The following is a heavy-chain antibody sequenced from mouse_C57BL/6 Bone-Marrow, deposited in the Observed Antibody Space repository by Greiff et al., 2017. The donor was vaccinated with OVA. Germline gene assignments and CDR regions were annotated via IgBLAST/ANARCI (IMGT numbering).Heavy chain of an antibody. CDR2: IHPNSGST. CDR1: GYTFTSYW. J-gene: IGHJ2*01. D-gene: IGHD2-4*01. Sequence: LQQPGAELVKPGASVKLSCKASGYTFTSYWMHWVKQRPGQGLEWIGMIHPNSGSTNYNEKFKSKATLTVDKSSSTAYMQLSSLTSEDSAVYYCAREGYDYDGPFEYWGQGTTLTVSS. V-gene: IGHV1-64*01. CDR3: AREGYDYDGPFEY.